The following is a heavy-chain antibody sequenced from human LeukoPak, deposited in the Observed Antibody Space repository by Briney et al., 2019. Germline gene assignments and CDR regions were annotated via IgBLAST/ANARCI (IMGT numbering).Heavy chain of an antibody. CDR2: IYTSGST. Sequence: PSQTLSLTCTVSGGSISSYYSSSIRQPAGKGLEWIGRIYTSGSTNYNPSLKSRVTMSVDTSKNQFSLKLSSVTAADTAVYYCARGSVLSYFDYWGQGTLVTVSS. CDR1: GGSISSYY. CDR3: ARGSVLSYFDY. V-gene: IGHV4-4*07. D-gene: IGHD3-16*02. J-gene: IGHJ4*02.